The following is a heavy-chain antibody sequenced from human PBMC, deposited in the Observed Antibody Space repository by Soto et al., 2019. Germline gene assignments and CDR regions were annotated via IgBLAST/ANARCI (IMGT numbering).Heavy chain of an antibody. CDR2: IDPIDCYI. D-gene: IGHD6-6*01. V-gene: IGHV5-10-1*03. J-gene: IGHJ4*02. CDR1: VYSFTSSW. CDR3: ARRGSSSSFFYDS. Sequence: EVQLVQSGAEVKKPGESLRISSQGSVYSFTSSWISWVRQMPGERLEWMGRIDPIDCYINYSPFFQGRVTISADKSISPAYLQWSSLKASDTAMYYCARRGSSSSFFYDSWGQGTLVTVSA.